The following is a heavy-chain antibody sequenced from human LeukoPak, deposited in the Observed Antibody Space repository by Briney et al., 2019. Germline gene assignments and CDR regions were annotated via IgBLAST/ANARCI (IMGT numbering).Heavy chain of an antibody. V-gene: IGHV4-59*01. Sequence: SEILSLTCTVSGGSIRSYYWSWIRQPPGKGLEWIGYIYYSGSTNYNPSLKSRVTISVDTSKNQFSLNLSSVTAADTAVYYCARGGSTFGYWGQGTLVTVSS. CDR3: ARGGSTFGY. CDR2: IYYSGST. D-gene: IGHD5/OR15-5a*01. J-gene: IGHJ4*02. CDR1: GGSIRSYY.